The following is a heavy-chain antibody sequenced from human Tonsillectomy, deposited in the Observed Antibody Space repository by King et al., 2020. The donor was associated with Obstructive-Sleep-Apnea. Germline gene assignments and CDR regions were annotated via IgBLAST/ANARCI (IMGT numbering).Heavy chain of an antibody. V-gene: IGHV3-23*04. CDR3: AKPILYYYGSGAFDY. J-gene: IGHJ4*02. CDR2: FSVAGVGS. CDR1: EFTFCHYA. D-gene: IGHD3-10*01. Sequence: VQLVESCGGLVQPGGSLILSCAVSEFTFCHYATTWVRQSPGEGLELVSPFSVAGVGSDYADSVKGRFTISSDNSNNTLYLQMNNLRAEDTAVYYCAKPILYYYGSGAFDYWGQGTLVTVSS.